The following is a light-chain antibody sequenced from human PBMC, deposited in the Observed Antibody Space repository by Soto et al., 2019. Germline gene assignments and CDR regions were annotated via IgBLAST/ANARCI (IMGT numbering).Light chain of an antibody. J-gene: IGKJ1*01. CDR1: QSVSSNY. CDR3: QQYNSYSWT. Sequence: EILLTQSPYTLSLSPGARATLPCRASQSVSSNYLAWHQQKPGQAPRLLIYNASNRATGIPDRFSGSGSGTEFTLTISSLQPDDFATYYCQQYNSYSWTFGQGTKVDIK. CDR2: NAS. V-gene: IGKV3-20*01.